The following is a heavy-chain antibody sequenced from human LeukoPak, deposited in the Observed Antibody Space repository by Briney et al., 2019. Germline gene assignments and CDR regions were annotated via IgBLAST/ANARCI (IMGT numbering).Heavy chain of an antibody. V-gene: IGHV3-23*01. CDR2: VSGSGDRM. CDR1: GFTSSSYA. J-gene: IGHJ4*02. D-gene: IGHD6-13*01. CDR3: AKAAAAPGFDF. Sequence: GGSLRLSCAASGFTSSSYALNWVCQAPGKGLEWVATVSGSGDRMYHADSVKGRFTISRDNSKNTIYLQMNSLRAEDTALYYCAKAAAAPGFDFWGQGTLVTVSS.